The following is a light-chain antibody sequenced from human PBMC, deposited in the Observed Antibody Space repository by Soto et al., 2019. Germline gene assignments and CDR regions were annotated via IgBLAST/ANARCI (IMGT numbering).Light chain of an antibody. J-gene: IGLJ1*01. CDR3: QSYHSSTPYV. Sequence: NFMLTQPHSVSESPGKTVTISCTRSGGSIASGYVQWYQQRPGSAPTTVIYEDNQRPSGVPDRFSGSIDRSSNSASLTISGLKTEDEADYYCQSYHSSTPYVFGTGTKLTAL. CDR1: GGSIASGY. CDR2: EDN. V-gene: IGLV6-57*03.